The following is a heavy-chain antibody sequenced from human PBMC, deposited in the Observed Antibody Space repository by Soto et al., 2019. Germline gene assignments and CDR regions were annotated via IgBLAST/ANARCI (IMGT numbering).Heavy chain of an antibody. Sequence: WTWFRQPPGKGLEWIWYIFNSGTTSYHPSLKSRVTISVESSKNQFSLNLSSVTAADTAVYYCARDVVRCSSATCFGNGFDIWGQGTMLTVSS. CDR2: IFNSGTT. CDR3: ARDVVRCSSATCFGNGFDI. J-gene: IGHJ3*02. D-gene: IGHD2-2*01. V-gene: IGHV4-31*02.